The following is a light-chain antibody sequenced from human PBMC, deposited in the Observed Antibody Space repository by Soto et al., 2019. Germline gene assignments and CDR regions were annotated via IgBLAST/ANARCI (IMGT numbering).Light chain of an antibody. CDR3: QSYDTSLSGSGV. Sequence: QSALTQPPSVSGAPGQSVTISCTGSSSNIGAGYDVHWYQQRPGAAPRFLIFANTDRPSGVPDRFSASKSYTSASLTIAGLQAEDEADYYCQSYDTSLSGSGVFGTGTKVTVL. CDR1: SSNIGAGYD. CDR2: ANT. J-gene: IGLJ1*01. V-gene: IGLV1-40*01.